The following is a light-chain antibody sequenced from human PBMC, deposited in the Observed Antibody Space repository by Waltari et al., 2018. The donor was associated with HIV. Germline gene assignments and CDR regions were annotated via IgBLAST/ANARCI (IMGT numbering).Light chain of an antibody. J-gene: IGLJ3*02. CDR3: GTWDTSLGAGV. Sequence: QSVLTQPPSVSAAPGQMVTISCSGSSSKFGNDFVSWYQHLPGAAPKLLIYDNGKRPSGISDRFSCPKSGTSATLGITGLQTGDDADYYCGTWDTSLGAGVFGGGTKLTVL. CDR1: SSKFGNDF. V-gene: IGLV1-51*01. CDR2: DNG.